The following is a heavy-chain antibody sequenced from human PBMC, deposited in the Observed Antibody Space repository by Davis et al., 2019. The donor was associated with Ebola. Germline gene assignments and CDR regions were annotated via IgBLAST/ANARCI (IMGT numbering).Heavy chain of an antibody. D-gene: IGHD6-13*01. J-gene: IGHJ4*02. CDR1: EFTFSFYW. CDR3: AKDGLFIDSSWFFGY. CDR2: ISGSGGSA. V-gene: IGHV3-23*01. Sequence: GESLKISCAASEFTFSFYWMHWVRQAPGKGLEWVSAISGSGGSAYYADSVKGRFTISRDNSKNTLYLQMNSLRAEDTAVYYCAKDGLFIDSSWFFGYWGQGTLVTVSS.